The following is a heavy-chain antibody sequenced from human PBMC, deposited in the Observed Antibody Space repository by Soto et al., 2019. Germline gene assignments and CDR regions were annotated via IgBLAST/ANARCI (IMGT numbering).Heavy chain of an antibody. D-gene: IGHD3-16*01. CDR3: ARAISSGGRFSGMDV. CDR2: ITPVLDMA. J-gene: IGHJ6*02. CDR1: GGTFSSNT. Sequence: SVKVSCKASGGTFSSNTLSWVRQAPGQGLEWTGRITPVLDMADYEQKFQDRLTITADKSTTTVYMELGSLRSEDTAIYYCARAISSGGRFSGMDVWGQGTTVTVSS. V-gene: IGHV1-69*02.